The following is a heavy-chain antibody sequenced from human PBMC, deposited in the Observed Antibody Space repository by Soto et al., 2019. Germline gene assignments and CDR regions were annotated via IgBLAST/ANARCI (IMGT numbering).Heavy chain of an antibody. D-gene: IGHD3-22*01. Sequence: GGSLRLSCAASGFTFSSYAMSWVRQAPGKGLEWVSAISGSGGSTYYADSVKGRFTISRDNSKNTLYLQMNSLRAEDTAVYYCAKDLNSLVYYDSSGLDYWGQGTLVTVSS. CDR1: GFTFSSYA. V-gene: IGHV3-23*01. J-gene: IGHJ4*02. CDR3: AKDLNSLVYYDSSGLDY. CDR2: ISGSGGST.